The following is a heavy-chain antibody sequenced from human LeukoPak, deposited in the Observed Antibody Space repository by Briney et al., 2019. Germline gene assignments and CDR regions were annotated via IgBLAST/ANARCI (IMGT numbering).Heavy chain of an antibody. CDR1: GFTFGSYA. CDR2: ISYDGSNK. D-gene: IGHD1-26*01. V-gene: IGHV3-30-3*01. CDR3: ARSGSYDY. J-gene: IGHJ4*02. Sequence: PGGSLRLSCAASGFTFGSYAMHWVRQAPGKGLEWVAVISYDGSNKYYADSVKGRFTISRDNSKNTLYLQMNSLRAEDTAVYYCARSGSYDYWGQGTLVTVSS.